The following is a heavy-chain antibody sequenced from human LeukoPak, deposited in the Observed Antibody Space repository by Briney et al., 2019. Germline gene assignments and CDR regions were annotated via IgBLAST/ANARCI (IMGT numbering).Heavy chain of an antibody. CDR2: IYYSGST. CDR1: GGSISSYY. CDR3: ARDPRIRSNRAFDI. Sequence: SSETLSLTCTVSGGSISSYYWSWIRQPPGKGLEWIGYIYYSGSTNYNPSLKSRGTISVDTSKNQFSLKLSSVTAADTAVYYCARDPRIRSNRAFDIWGQGTMVTVSS. D-gene: IGHD2/OR15-2a*01. V-gene: IGHV4-59*01. J-gene: IGHJ3*02.